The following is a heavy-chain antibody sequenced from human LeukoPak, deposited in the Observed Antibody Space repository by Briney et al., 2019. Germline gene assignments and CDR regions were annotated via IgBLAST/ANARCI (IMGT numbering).Heavy chain of an antibody. D-gene: IGHD1-26*01. J-gene: IGHJ4*02. CDR1: GGSISSSSYY. CDR2: IYYTGST. Sequence: SETLSLTCTVSGGSISSSSYYWGWIRQPPGKGLEWIGSIYYTGSTYYNPSLKSRVTISVDTSKKQFSLKLTSVTAADTAVFYCARHMFTYSGSYYYFDDWGQGTLVTVSS. V-gene: IGHV4-39*01. CDR3: ARHMFTYSGSYYYFDD.